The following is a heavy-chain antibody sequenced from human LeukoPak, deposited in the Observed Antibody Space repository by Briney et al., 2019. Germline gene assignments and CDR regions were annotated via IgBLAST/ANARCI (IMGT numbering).Heavy chain of an antibody. CDR1: GYTFTGYY. J-gene: IGHJ4*02. V-gene: IGHV1-2*02. CDR3: ARDRGTTYYYDSSGYLGYYFDY. CDR2: INPNSGGT. Sequence: ASVKVSCKASGYTFTGYYMHWVRQAPGQGLEWMGWINPNSGGTNYAQKFQGRVTMTRDTSISTAYMELSRLRSDDTAVHYCARDRGTTYYYDSSGYLGYYFDYWGQGTLVTVSS. D-gene: IGHD3-22*01.